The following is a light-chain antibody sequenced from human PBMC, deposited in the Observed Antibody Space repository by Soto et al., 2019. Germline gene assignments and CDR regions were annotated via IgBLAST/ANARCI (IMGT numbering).Light chain of an antibody. V-gene: IGKV3-20*01. Sequence: EIVLTQSPGTLSLSPGERATLSCRASHSVSRTYLAWYQQKPGQAPRLLIYGASDRATGTPDRFSGGGSGTDFTLTISRLEPEDSAVYYCQQFDDSVTFGQGTRLDIK. J-gene: IGKJ5*01. CDR1: HSVSRTY. CDR3: QQFDDSVT. CDR2: GAS.